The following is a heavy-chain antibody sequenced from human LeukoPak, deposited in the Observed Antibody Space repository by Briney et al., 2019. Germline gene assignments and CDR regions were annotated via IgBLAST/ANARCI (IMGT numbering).Heavy chain of an antibody. J-gene: IGHJ5*01. V-gene: IGHV1-2*02. CDR2: INPNSGGT. CDR1: GYTFTGYY. D-gene: IGHD5/OR15-5a*01. CDR3: ARDRVSPRSWFDY. Sequence: ASVKVSCKASGYTFTGYYMHWVRQAPGQGLEWMGWINPNSGGTNYAQKFQDRVTMTRDTSISTAYMELSRLRSDDTAVYYCARDRVSPRSWFDYWGQGTLVTVSS.